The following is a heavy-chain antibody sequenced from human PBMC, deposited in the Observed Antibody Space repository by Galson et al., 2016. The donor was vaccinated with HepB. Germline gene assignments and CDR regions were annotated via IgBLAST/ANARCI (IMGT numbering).Heavy chain of an antibody. CDR1: GGSISSSY. CDR3: ARDYVWGSYRYFDY. CDR2: VFYSGNP. J-gene: IGHJ4*02. D-gene: IGHD3-16*02. V-gene: IGHV4-59*01. Sequence: SETLSLTCTVSGGSISSSYWSWIRQPPGKGLEWIGYVFYSGNPTYNPSLKSRVTISVDTSKNHFSLSLSSVTAADTAVYYCARDYVWGSYRYFDYWGQGTLVTVSS.